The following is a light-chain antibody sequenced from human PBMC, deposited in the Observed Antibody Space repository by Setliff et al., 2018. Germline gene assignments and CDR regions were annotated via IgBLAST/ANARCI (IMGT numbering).Light chain of an antibody. CDR1: NIGAKS. Sequence: SYELTQPPSVSVAPGRTARIPCGGANIGAKSVHWYQHRAGQAPVLVVYDDTDRPSGIPERFSGSNSGNTATLTISRVEAGDEADYYCQVWNSETYPYVFGSWTKVTVL. V-gene: IGLV3-21*03. CDR3: QVWNSETYPYV. CDR2: DDT. J-gene: IGLJ1*01.